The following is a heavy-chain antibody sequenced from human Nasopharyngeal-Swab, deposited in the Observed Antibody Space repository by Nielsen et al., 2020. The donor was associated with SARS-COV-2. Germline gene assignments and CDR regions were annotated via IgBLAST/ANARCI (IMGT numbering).Heavy chain of an antibody. CDR2: INQGGIEK. Sequence: GGSLRLSCAASGSGFIFGYAWMSWFRQAPGKGPEWVANINQGGIEKKYVDSVKGRFTISRDDATNSVHLQMNSLRADDTAVYYCAREAYYNAVDYWGQGTLVTVSS. V-gene: IGHV3-7*04. CDR1: GSGFIFGYAW. J-gene: IGHJ4*02. D-gene: IGHD3-10*01. CDR3: AREAYYNAVDY.